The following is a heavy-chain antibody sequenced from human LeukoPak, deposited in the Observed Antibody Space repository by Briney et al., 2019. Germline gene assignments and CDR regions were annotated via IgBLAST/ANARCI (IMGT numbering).Heavy chain of an antibody. CDR3: ARGGSRRVTIFGVVMGYYYMDV. CDR1: GYTFTSYD. Sequence: ASVTVSCKASGYTFTSYDINWVRQATGQGLGGRGWINPNRGNTDYAQKFQGRVTITRNPSISTAYMELSSLRSEDTAVYYCARGGSRRVTIFGVVMGYYYMDVWGKGTTVTVSS. V-gene: IGHV1-8*03. J-gene: IGHJ6*03. CDR2: INPNRGNT. D-gene: IGHD3-3*01.